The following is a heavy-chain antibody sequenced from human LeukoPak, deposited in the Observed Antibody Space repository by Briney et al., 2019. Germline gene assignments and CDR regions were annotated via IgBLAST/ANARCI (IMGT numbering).Heavy chain of an antibody. V-gene: IGHV4-39*07. J-gene: IGHJ4*02. CDR2: IYHSGST. CDR3: AREEGGATLGYFDY. CDR1: GASVSGSNYY. Sequence: SETLSLTCAVSGASVSGSNYYWGWIRQPPGKGLEWIGSIYHSGSTYYNPSLKSRVTISVDTSKNQFSLKLSSVTAADTAVYYCAREEGGATLGYFDYWGQGTLVTVSS. D-gene: IGHD1-26*01.